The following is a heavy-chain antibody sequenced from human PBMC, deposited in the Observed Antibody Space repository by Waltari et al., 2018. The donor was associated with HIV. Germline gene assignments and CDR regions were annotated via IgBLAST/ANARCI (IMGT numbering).Heavy chain of an antibody. CDR1: GYPFTTYG. Sequence: QVQLVQSGAEVKKTGAPVKVSCKASGYPFTTYGISRVRQAPGQGLEWMGWISAYNGNTNYAQKLQSRVTMTTDTSTSTAYMGLRSLRSDDTAVYYCAIYWRYSGLYDFDYWGQGTLVTVSS. D-gene: IGHD2-8*02. CDR2: ISAYNGNT. V-gene: IGHV1-18*01. CDR3: AIYWRYSGLYDFDY. J-gene: IGHJ4*02.